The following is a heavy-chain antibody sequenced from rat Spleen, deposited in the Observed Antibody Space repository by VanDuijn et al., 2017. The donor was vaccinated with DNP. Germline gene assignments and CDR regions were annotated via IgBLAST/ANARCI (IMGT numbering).Heavy chain of an antibody. CDR1: GFTFSSFP. V-gene: IGHV5-46*01. CDR3: AAEGGTTMRFAY. D-gene: IGHD1-5*01. Sequence: EVQLVESGGGLVQPGRSLKLSCAASGFTFSSFPMAWVRQAPTKGLEWVATISYEGSSTYYGDSVKGRFTISRDNAKSTLYLQMNSLRSEDTATYYCAAEGGTTMRFAYWGQGTLVTVSS. CDR2: ISYEGSST. J-gene: IGHJ3*01.